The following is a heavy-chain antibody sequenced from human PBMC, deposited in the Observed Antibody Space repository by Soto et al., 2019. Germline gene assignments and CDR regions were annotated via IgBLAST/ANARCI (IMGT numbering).Heavy chain of an antibody. J-gene: IGHJ3*02. CDR1: GFTFSSYG. CDR3: ARDPQITMGAFDI. Sequence: GGSLRLSCAASGFTFSSYGMHWVRQAPGKGLEWVAVIWYDGSNKYYADSVKGRFTISRDNSKSTLYLQMNSLRAEDTAVYYCARDPQITMGAFDIWGQGTSVTVSS. V-gene: IGHV3-33*01. D-gene: IGHD3-10*01. CDR2: IWYDGSNK.